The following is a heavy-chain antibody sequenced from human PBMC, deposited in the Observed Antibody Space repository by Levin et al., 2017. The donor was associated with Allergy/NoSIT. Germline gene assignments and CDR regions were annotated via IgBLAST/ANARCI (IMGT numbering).Heavy chain of an antibody. CDR2: ISGSGGST. CDR1: GFTFSSYA. D-gene: IGHD3-22*01. J-gene: IGHJ3*02. Sequence: ETLSLTCAASGFTFSSYAMSWVRQAPGKGLEWVSAISGSGGSTYYADSVKGRFTISRDNSKNTLYLQMNSLRAEDTAVYYCAKDLLGDSSGYYRDAFDIWGQGTMVTVSS. V-gene: IGHV3-23*01. CDR3: AKDLLGDSSGYYRDAFDI.